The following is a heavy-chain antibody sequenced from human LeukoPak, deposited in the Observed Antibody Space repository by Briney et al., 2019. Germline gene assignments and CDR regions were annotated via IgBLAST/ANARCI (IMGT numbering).Heavy chain of an antibody. Sequence: SETLSLTCTVSGGSISSYYWSWIRQPPGKGLEWIGYIYYSGSTNYNPSLKSRVTISVDTSKNQFSLKLSSVTAADTAVYYCARRNYDILTGFYGGGTYNYYYTDVWGKGTTVIVSS. CDR1: GGSISSYY. CDR3: ARRNYDILTGFYGGGTYNYYYTDV. V-gene: IGHV4-59*08. J-gene: IGHJ6*03. D-gene: IGHD3-9*01. CDR2: IYYSGST.